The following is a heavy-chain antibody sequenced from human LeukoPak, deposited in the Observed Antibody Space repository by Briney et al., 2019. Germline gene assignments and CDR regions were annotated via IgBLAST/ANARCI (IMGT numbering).Heavy chain of an antibody. Sequence: SETLSLTCTVSGGSISSYYWSWIRQPAGKGLEWIGRIYTSGSTYYNPSLKSRVTMSVDTSKNQFSLKLSSVTAADTAVYYCARASIAYCSSTSCYGSGYFDYWGQGTLVTVSS. J-gene: IGHJ4*02. V-gene: IGHV4-4*07. CDR2: IYTSGST. CDR3: ARASIAYCSSTSCYGSGYFDY. CDR1: GGSISSYY. D-gene: IGHD2-2*01.